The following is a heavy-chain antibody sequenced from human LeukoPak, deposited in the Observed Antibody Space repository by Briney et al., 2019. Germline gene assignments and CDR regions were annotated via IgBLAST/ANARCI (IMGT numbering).Heavy chain of an antibody. Sequence: SETLSLTCTVSGGSISSYYWSWIRQPPGKGLEWIGYIYYSGSTNYNPSLKSRVTISVDTSKNQFSLKLSSVTAADTAVYYCARVRYYYDSSGYSSQYYFDYWGQGTLVTASS. D-gene: IGHD3-22*01. CDR2: IYYSGST. CDR3: ARVRYYYDSSGYSSQYYFDY. CDR1: GGSISSYY. J-gene: IGHJ4*02. V-gene: IGHV4-59*01.